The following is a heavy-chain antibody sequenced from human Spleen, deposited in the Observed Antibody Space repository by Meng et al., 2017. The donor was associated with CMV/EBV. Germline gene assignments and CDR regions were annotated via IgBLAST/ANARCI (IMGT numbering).Heavy chain of an antibody. CDR2: NYDSGSN. CDR3: ARYRGSGEGWFDP. Sequence: GGAISRGEDSWSWISQYPGKGPKWIGDNYDSGSNYNNPSLKSRVTISIDTSKNQFSVKLTSVTAADTALYYCARYRGSGEGWFDPWGQGTLVTVSS. V-gene: IGHV4-30-4*05. CDR1: GGAISRGEDS. D-gene: IGHD2-21*01. J-gene: IGHJ5*02.